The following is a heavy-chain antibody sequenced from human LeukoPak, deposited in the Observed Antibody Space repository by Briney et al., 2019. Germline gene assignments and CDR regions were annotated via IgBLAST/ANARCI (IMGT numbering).Heavy chain of an antibody. J-gene: IGHJ6*03. CDR1: GYTFTSYY. CDR3: ARDIGIPASYYYYMDV. V-gene: IGHV1-18*04. D-gene: IGHD2/OR15-2a*01. Sequence: GASVKVSCKASGYTFTSYYMHWVRQAPGQGLEWMGWISAYIGDTDYAQKLQGRVTMTTDTSTSTTYMELRSLRSDDTAVYYCARDIGIPASYYYYMDVWGKGTTVTVSS. CDR2: ISAYIGDT.